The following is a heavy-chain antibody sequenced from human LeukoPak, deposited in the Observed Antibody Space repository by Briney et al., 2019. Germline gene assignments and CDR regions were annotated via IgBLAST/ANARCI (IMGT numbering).Heavy chain of an antibody. CDR1: GFTFSSYW. J-gene: IGHJ4*02. V-gene: IGHV3-7*03. CDR3: ARGAYYYGSGSYYLDY. CDR2: IKQDGSEK. D-gene: IGHD3-10*01. Sequence: GGSLRLSCAASGFTFSSYWMSWVRQAPGKGLEWVANIKQDGSEKYYVDSVKGRFTISRDNAKNSLYLQMNRLRAEDTAVYYCARGAYYYGSGSYYLDYWGQGTLVTVSS.